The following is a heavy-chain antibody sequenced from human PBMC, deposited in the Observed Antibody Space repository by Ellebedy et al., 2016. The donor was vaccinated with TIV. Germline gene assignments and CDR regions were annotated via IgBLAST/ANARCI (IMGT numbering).Heavy chain of an antibody. Sequence: AASVKVSCKASGGTFSSYAISWVRQAPGQGLEWMGRIIPILGIANYAQKLQGRVTMTRDTSTSTVYMELSSLRSEDTAVYYCARAGDKLGSRIPSGWWAFDYWGQGTLVTVSS. CDR2: IIPILGIA. CDR3: ARAGDKLGSRIPSGWWAFDY. D-gene: IGHD6-19*01. CDR1: GGTFSSYA. J-gene: IGHJ4*02. V-gene: IGHV1-69*04.